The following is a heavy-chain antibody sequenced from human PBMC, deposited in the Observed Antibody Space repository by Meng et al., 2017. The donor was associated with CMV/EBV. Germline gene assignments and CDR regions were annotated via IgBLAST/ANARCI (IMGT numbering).Heavy chain of an antibody. CDR3: AKTPDTAMVFDY. CDR1: GFTVSSNY. D-gene: IGHD5-18*01. CDR2: ISGSGGST. V-gene: IGHV3-23*01. J-gene: IGHJ4*02. Sequence: GESLKISCAASGFTVSSNYMSWVRQAPGKGLEWVSAISGSGGSTYYADSVKGRFTISRDNSKNTLYLQMNSLRAEDTAVYYCAKTPDTAMVFDYWGQGTLVTVSS.